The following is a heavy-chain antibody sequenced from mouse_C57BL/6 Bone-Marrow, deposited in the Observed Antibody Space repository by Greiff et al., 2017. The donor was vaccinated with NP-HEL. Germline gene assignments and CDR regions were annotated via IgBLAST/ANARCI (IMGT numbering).Heavy chain of an antibody. CDR2: IYPRSGNT. J-gene: IGHJ3*01. CDR1: GYTFTSYG. CDR3: AGDYDAWFAY. D-gene: IGHD2-4*01. Sequence: QVQLKESGAELARPGASVKLSCKASGYTFTSYGISWVKQRTGQGLEWIGEIYPRSGNTYYNEKFKGKATLTADKSSSTAYMELRSLTSEDSAVYFCAGDYDAWFAYWGQGTLVTFSA. V-gene: IGHV1-81*01.